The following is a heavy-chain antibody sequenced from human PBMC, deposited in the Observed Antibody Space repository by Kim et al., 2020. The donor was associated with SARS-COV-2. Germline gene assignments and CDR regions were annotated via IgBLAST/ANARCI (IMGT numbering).Heavy chain of an antibody. CDR3: ARESSWEESSGYYPYPYYFDY. Sequence: GGSLRLSCAASGFTFSDHYMDWVRQAPGKGLEWVGRIRNKGNDYSREYAASVKDRFTISRDDSKNSLYLQMNSRKTEDTVVYYCARESSWEESSGYYPYPYYFDYWGQGTLVTVSS. J-gene: IGHJ4*02. CDR1: GFTFSDHY. D-gene: IGHD3-22*01. V-gene: IGHV3-72*01. CDR2: IRNKGNDYSR.